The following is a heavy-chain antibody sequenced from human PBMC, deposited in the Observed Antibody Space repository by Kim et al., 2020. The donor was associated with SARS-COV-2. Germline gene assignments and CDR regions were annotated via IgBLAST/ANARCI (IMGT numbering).Heavy chain of an antibody. D-gene: IGHD2-2*01. CDR3: ATAAWMPRFDY. J-gene: IGHJ4*02. CDR2: FDREEGET. CDR1: GYIFTELP. V-gene: IGHV1-24*01. Sequence: PSVKVSCKVSGYIFTELPMHWVRQAPGKGLEWMGGFDREEGETIYAQKFQGIMTMTEDTSTDTAYMELSSLTYEDTALYYCATAAWMPRFDYWGQGTLVTVSS.